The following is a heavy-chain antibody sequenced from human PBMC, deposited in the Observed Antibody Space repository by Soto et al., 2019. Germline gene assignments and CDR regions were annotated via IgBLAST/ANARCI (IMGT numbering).Heavy chain of an antibody. CDR2: IYYSGST. J-gene: IGHJ4*02. Sequence: SETLSLTCTVSGGSMSNNHWSWIRQPPGKGLEWIGYIYYSGSTSYNPSLQSRVAMSVDTSKNQFSLKLNSVSAADTAVYYCARGGWYNDYWGQGTLVTVSS. D-gene: IGHD6-19*01. V-gene: IGHV4-59*01. CDR1: GGSMSNNH. CDR3: ARGGWYNDY.